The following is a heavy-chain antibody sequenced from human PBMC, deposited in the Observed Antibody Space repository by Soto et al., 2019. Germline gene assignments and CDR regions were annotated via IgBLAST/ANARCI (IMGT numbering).Heavy chain of an antibody. D-gene: IGHD3-10*01. V-gene: IGHV3-21*01. CDR2: ISSSSSYI. CDR1: GFTFSSYS. J-gene: IGHJ4*02. Sequence: EVQLVESGGGLVKPGGSLRLSCAASGFTFSSYSINWVRQAPGKGLEWVSSISSSSSYIYYADSVKGRFTISRDNAKNSLYLQMNSLRAEDTAVYYCGRGGLWFGELLPSYFDNWGQGTLVTVSS. CDR3: GRGGLWFGELLPSYFDN.